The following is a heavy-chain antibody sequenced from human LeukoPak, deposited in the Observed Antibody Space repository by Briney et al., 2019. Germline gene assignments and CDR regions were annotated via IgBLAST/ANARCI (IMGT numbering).Heavy chain of an antibody. CDR1: GFTFSSYR. Sequence: GGSLRLSCAASGFTFSSYRMNWVRQAPGKGLEWVSYISSRSSTIYYADSVKGRFTISRDNAKNSLYLQMNSLRAEDTAVYYCARDGYYYGSGSYYKVDFDYWGQGTLVTVSS. D-gene: IGHD3-10*01. J-gene: IGHJ4*02. CDR2: ISSRSSTI. V-gene: IGHV3-48*01. CDR3: ARDGYYYGSGSYYKVDFDY.